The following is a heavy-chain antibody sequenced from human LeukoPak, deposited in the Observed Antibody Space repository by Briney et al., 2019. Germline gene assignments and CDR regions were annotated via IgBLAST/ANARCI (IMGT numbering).Heavy chain of an antibody. D-gene: IGHD3-3*01. CDR3: ARVCDAQKTFWSGYYGDSGDYYYMDV. CDR1: GFTFSSYA. V-gene: IGHV3-23*01. Sequence: TGGSLRLSCAASGFTFSSYAMSWVRQAPGKGREWVSAISGSGGSTYYADSVKGRFTISRDNAKNSLYLQMNSLRAEDTAVYYCARVCDAQKTFWSGYYGDSGDYYYMDVWGKGTTVTVSS. CDR2: ISGSGGST. J-gene: IGHJ6*03.